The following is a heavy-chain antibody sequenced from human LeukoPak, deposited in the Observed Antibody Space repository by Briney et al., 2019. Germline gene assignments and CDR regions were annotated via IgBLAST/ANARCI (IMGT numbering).Heavy chain of an antibody. CDR3: ARRFYDSSGYYDLDTFDI. J-gene: IGHJ3*02. D-gene: IGHD3-22*01. V-gene: IGHV1-2*02. CDR2: INANSGGT. Sequence: ASVKVSCKASGYTFTGYYMHWVRQAPGQGPEWMGWINANSGGTNYAQKFQGRVTMTRDTSISTAYMELSRLRSDDTAVYYCARRFYDSSGYYDLDTFDIWGQGTMVTVSS. CDR1: GYTFTGYY.